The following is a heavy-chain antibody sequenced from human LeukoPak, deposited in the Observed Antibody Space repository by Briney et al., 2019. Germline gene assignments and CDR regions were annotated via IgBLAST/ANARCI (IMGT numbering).Heavy chain of an antibody. Sequence: SETLSLTCAVYGGSFSGYYWSWIRQPPGKGLEWIGEINHSGSTNCNPSLKSRVTISVDTSKNQFSLKLSSVTAADTAVYYCASGYSGYDLAYYFDYWGQGTLVTVSS. J-gene: IGHJ4*02. D-gene: IGHD5-12*01. CDR2: INHSGST. V-gene: IGHV4-34*01. CDR3: ASGYSGYDLAYYFDY. CDR1: GGSFSGYY.